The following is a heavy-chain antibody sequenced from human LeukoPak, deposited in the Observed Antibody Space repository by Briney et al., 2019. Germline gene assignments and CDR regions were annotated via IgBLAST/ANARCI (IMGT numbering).Heavy chain of an antibody. CDR3: AREGDILTGYTLDY. D-gene: IGHD3-9*01. Sequence: ASVKVSCKASGGIFSSYAISWVRQAPGQGLEWMGGIIPIFGTANYAQKFQGRVTITADKSTSTAYMELSSLGSEDTAVYYCAREGDILTGYTLDYWGQGTLVTVSS. CDR1: GGIFSSYA. CDR2: IIPIFGTA. V-gene: IGHV1-69*06. J-gene: IGHJ4*02.